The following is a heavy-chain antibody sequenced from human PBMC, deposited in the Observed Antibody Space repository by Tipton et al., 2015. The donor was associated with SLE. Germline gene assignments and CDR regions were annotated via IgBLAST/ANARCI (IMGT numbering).Heavy chain of an antibody. CDR2: IYYSGIT. V-gene: IGHV4-39*01. D-gene: IGHD3-16*01. Sequence: TLSLTCTVSGGSISSSSYYWGWHRQPPGKGLEWIGSIYYSGITYYNPSLKSRVTISVDTSKNQFSLRLSSVTAADTAVYYCAGHGTPLGPRVDYWGQGTLITVST. CDR3: AGHGTPLGPRVDY. CDR1: GGSISSSSYY. J-gene: IGHJ4*02.